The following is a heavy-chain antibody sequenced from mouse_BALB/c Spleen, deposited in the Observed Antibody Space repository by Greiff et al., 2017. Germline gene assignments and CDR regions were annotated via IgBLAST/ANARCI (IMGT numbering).Heavy chain of an antibody. D-gene: IGHD2-3*01. CDR1: GYTFTNYW. Sequence: VQLQQSGAELVRPGTSVKISCKASGYTFTNYWLGWVKQRPGHGLEWIGDIYPGGGYTNYNEKFKGKATLTADTSSSTAHMELLSLTSEDSAVYYCGRGYDGYPDYWGQGTTLTVSS. CDR3: GRGYDGYPDY. CDR2: IYPGGGYT. J-gene: IGHJ2*01. V-gene: IGHV1-63*02.